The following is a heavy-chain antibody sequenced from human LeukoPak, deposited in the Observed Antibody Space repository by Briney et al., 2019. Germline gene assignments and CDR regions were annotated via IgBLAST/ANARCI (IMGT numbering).Heavy chain of an antibody. CDR3: AKPYYYDSSGYHSDAFDI. D-gene: IGHD3-22*01. J-gene: IGHJ3*02. CDR1: GFTFDDYA. CDR2: ISWNSGSI. V-gene: IGHV3-9*01. Sequence: GRSLRLSCAASGFTFDDYAMHWVRQAPGKGLEWVSGISWNSGSIGCADSVKGRFTISRDNAKNSLYLQMNSLRAEDTALYYCAKPYYYDSSGYHSDAFDIWGQGTMVTVSS.